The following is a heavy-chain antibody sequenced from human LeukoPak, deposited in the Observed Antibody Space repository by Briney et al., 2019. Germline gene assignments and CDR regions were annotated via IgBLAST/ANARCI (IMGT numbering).Heavy chain of an antibody. V-gene: IGHV4-39*07. D-gene: IGHD2-15*01. CDR1: GGSISSSSYY. J-gene: IGHJ4*02. CDR3: ARVYCSGGSCHSDY. CDR2: IYYSGST. Sequence: SETLSLTCTVSGGSISSSSYYWGWIRQPPGKGLEWIGSIYYSGSTYYNPSLKSRVTISVDTSKNQFSLKLSSETAADTAVYYCARVYCSGGSCHSDYWGQGTLVTVSS.